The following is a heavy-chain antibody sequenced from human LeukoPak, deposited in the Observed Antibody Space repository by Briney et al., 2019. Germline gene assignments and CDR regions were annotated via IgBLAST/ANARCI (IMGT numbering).Heavy chain of an antibody. V-gene: IGHV3-11*01. J-gene: IGHJ6*02. D-gene: IGHD6-19*01. Sequence: GGSLRLSCAASGFTFSDYYTSWIRQAPGKGLEWVSYISSSGSTIYYADSVKGRFTISRDNAKNSLYLQMNSLRAEDTAVYYCARDAYSSGFVLPSLDVWGQGTTVTVSS. CDR1: GFTFSDYY. CDR3: ARDAYSSGFVLPSLDV. CDR2: ISSSGSTI.